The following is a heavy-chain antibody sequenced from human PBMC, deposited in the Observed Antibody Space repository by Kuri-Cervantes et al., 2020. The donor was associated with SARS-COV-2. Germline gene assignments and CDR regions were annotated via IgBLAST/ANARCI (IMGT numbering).Heavy chain of an antibody. J-gene: IGHJ4*02. CDR3: ARYDFWSGYYLDY. CDR1: GFTFSSYD. D-gene: IGHD3-3*01. CDR2: ISSSGSYI. Sequence: GGSLRLSCAACGFTFSSYDMHWVRQAPGKALEWVSSISSSGSYIYYADSMKGRFTISKESGENSLYLHMNSLRGDDTAVYYCARYDFWSGYYLDYWGQGTLVTVSS. V-gene: IGHV3-21*01.